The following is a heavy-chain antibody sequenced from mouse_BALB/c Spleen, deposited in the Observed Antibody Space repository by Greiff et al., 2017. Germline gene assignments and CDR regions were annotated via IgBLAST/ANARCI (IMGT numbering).Heavy chain of an antibody. Sequence: ESGPGLVKPSQSLSLTCTVTGYSITSDYAWNWIRQFPGNKLEWMGYISYSGSTSYNPSLKSRISITRDTSKNQFFLQLNSVTTEDTATYYCARSDYGYTWFAYWGQGTLVTVSA. D-gene: IGHD2-2*01. J-gene: IGHJ3*01. CDR1: GYSITSDYA. CDR2: ISYSGST. CDR3: ARSDYGYTWFAY. V-gene: IGHV3-2*02.